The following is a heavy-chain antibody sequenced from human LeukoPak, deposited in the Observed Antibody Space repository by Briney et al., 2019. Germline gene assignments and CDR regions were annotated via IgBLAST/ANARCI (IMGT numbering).Heavy chain of an antibody. CDR1: GFTFSSYA. D-gene: IGHD3-22*01. J-gene: IGHJ4*02. V-gene: IGHV3-23*01. Sequence: GGSLRLSCAASGFTFSSYAMSWVRQAPGKGLEWVSAISGSGGSTYYADSVKGRFSMSRDNSKNTLYLQMDSLRAEDTAVYYCATGVSRGQYYYDSSGSGGQGTLVTVSS. CDR2: ISGSGGST. CDR3: ATGVSRGQYYYDSSGS.